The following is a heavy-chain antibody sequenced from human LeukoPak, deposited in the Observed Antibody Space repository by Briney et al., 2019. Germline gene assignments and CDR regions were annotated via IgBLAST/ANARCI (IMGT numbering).Heavy chain of an antibody. CDR2: IYYSGST. Sequence: SGTLSLTCTVSGGSISSYYWSWIRQPPGKGLEWIGYIYYSGSTNYNPSLKSRVTISVDTSKNQFSLKLTSVTAADTAVYYCASNTGTVFDYWGQGALVTVSS. V-gene: IGHV4-59*01. CDR3: ASNTGTVFDY. CDR1: GGSISSYY. J-gene: IGHJ4*02. D-gene: IGHD1-14*01.